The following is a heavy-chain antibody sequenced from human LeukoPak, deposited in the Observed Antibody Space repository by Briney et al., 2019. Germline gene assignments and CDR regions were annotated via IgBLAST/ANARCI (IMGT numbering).Heavy chain of an antibody. Sequence: GGSLRLSCAASGFTFSSYAMSWVRQAPGKGLEWVSSISGSGSSTYYADSVKGRFTISRDDSKNTAYLQMNSLKTEDTAVYYCSGQYCSGGSCDEPHWGQGTLVTVSS. D-gene: IGHD2-15*01. J-gene: IGHJ4*02. V-gene: IGHV3-23*01. CDR1: GFTFSSYA. CDR2: ISGSGSST. CDR3: SGQYCSGGSCDEPH.